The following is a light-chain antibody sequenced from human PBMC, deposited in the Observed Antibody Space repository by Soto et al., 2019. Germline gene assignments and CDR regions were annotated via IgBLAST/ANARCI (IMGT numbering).Light chain of an antibody. Sequence: DIHMTQSPSSLSASVGDRVTITCRASQGISNYLAWYQQKPGKVPKLLIYAASTLQSGVPSRFSGSGSWTDFTLTINSLQPEDVATYYCQKYNSAPWTFGQGTKVEIK. J-gene: IGKJ1*01. V-gene: IGKV1-27*01. CDR3: QKYNSAPWT. CDR1: QGISNY. CDR2: AAS.